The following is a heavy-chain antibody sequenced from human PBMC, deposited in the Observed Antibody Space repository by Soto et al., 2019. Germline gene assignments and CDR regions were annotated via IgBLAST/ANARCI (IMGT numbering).Heavy chain of an antibody. J-gene: IGHJ4*02. CDR2: MNTKSGNT. CDR3: ARGFCSSTSCHFDY. V-gene: IGHV1-8*01. D-gene: IGHD2-2*01. Sequence: QVQLVQSGAEVKKPGASVKVSCKASGYTFTTYDINWVRQATGQGLEWMGWMNTKSGNTGYAQKFQGRVTMSRNTSISTAYMELSSLRSEDTAVYYCARGFCSSTSCHFDYWGQGILVTVSS. CDR1: GYTFTTYD.